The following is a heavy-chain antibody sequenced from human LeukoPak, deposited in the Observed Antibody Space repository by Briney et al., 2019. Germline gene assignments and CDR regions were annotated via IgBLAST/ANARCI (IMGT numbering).Heavy chain of an antibody. D-gene: IGHD3-22*01. Sequence: GGSLRLSCAASGFTFSNAWMTWVRQAPGKGLEWVSYISSSGTTIYYADSVKGRFTISRDNAKNSLYLQMNSLRAEDTAVYYCARDNYDSSTPYYFDYWGQGTLVTVSS. CDR3: ARDNYDSSTPYYFDY. CDR1: GFTFSNAW. J-gene: IGHJ4*02. CDR2: ISSSGTTI. V-gene: IGHV3-48*04.